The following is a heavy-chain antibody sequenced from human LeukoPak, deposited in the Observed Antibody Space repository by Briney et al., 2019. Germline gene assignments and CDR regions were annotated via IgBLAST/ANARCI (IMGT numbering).Heavy chain of an antibody. CDR1: GFSFNNFA. Sequence: GGSVRLSCAASGFSFNNFAMTWVRQAPGKGPEWVSVIAAGGGGIQYADSVQGRFTISRDNSKNTLYLQMNSLRAEDTAVYYYARYAPPTTVATRFFDNWGQGTLVTVSS. J-gene: IGHJ4*02. CDR3: ARYAPPTTVATRFFDN. V-gene: IGHV3-23*01. D-gene: IGHD4-23*01. CDR2: IAAGGGGI.